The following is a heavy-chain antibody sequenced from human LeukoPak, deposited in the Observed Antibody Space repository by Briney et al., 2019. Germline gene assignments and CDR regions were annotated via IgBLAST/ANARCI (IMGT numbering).Heavy chain of an antibody. V-gene: IGHV4-4*09. CDR1: GGSISGYY. Sequence: SETLSLTCTVSGGSISGYYWSWIRQPPGQGLEWIAYIHSNGYTNYNPTLKSRVTISVDTSKNQFSLKVTSVTAADTAMYYCTKREGPMSGSYDYFDPWGQGTLVTVS. J-gene: IGHJ5*02. CDR3: TKREGPMSGSYDYFDP. CDR2: IHSNGYT. D-gene: IGHD1-26*01.